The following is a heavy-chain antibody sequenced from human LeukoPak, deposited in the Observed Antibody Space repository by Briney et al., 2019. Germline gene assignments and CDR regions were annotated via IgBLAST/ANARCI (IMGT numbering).Heavy chain of an antibody. J-gene: IGHJ3*02. CDR3: ARPTYAAYDAFDI. Sequence: EASVKVSCKASGYTFTGYYMYWVRQAPGQGLEWMGWINPKSGGTNYAQKFQGRVTMTRDTSISTAYMELSRLRSDDTAVYYCARPTYAAYDAFDIWGQGTMVTVSS. D-gene: IGHD2-2*01. CDR2: INPKSGGT. V-gene: IGHV1-2*02. CDR1: GYTFTGYY.